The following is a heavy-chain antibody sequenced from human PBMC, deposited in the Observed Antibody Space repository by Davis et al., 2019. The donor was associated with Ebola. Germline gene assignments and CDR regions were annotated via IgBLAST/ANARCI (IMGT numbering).Heavy chain of an antibody. CDR2: IWYDGSNK. D-gene: IGHD6-6*01. CDR1: GFTFSSYG. CDR3: ARDESSSAGGDY. V-gene: IGHV3-33*01. J-gene: IGHJ4*02. Sequence: GESLKISCAASGFTFSSYGMHWVRQAPGKGLEWVAVIWYDGSNKYYADSVKGRFTISRDNSKNTLYLQMNSLRAEDTAVYYCARDESSSAGGDYWGQGTLVTVSS.